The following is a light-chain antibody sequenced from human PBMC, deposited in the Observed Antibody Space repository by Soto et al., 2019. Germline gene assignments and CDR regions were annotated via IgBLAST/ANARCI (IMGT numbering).Light chain of an antibody. V-gene: IGLV2-11*01. CDR3: CSRL. J-gene: IGLJ2*01. Sequence: QSALTQPRSVSGSPGQSVTLSCTGTSSDVGGYDYVSWYQQHPDKAPKLIIYEVAKRPSGVSARFSGSQSGDTASLTISGLQAADEAYYYCCSRLFGGGTKLTVL. CDR2: EVA. CDR1: SSDVGGYDY.